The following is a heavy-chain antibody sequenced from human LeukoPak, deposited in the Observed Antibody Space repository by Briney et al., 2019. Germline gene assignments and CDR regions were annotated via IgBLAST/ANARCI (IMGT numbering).Heavy chain of an antibody. CDR1: GYTFTNYG. Sequence: ASVKVSCKASGYTFTNYGISWVRQAPAQGLERMGWISAYNGYTNYAQMLQGRVTMTTDTSTSTAYMELRSLRSDDTAVYYCARDLSRNYYDNSGYYNYYFDYWGQGTLVTVSS. V-gene: IGHV1-18*01. CDR2: ISAYNGYT. J-gene: IGHJ4*02. CDR3: ARDLSRNYYDNSGYYNYYFDY. D-gene: IGHD3-22*01.